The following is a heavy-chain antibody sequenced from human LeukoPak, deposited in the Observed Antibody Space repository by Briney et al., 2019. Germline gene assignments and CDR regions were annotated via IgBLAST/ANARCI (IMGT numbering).Heavy chain of an antibody. J-gene: IGHJ3*02. CDR2: INHSGST. V-gene: IGHV4-34*01. CDR3: ARGLTAFDI. Sequence: SETLSLTCAVYGGSFSGYYWSWIRQPPGKGLEWIGEINHSGSTNYNPSLKSRVTISVDTSKNRFSLKLSSVTAADTAVYYCARGLTAFDIWGQGTMVTVSS. CDR1: GGSFSGYY.